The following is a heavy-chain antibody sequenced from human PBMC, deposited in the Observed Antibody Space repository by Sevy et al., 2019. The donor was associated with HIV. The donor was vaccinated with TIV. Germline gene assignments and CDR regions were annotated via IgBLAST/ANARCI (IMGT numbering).Heavy chain of an antibody. CDR3: ATDPRKATVAAYDAFDI. V-gene: IGHV1-24*01. CDR1: GYTLTELS. Sequence: AAVKVSCKVSGYTLTELSMHWVRQAPGKGLEWMGGFDPEDRETIYAQKFQGRVTMTEDTSTDTAYMELSSLRSADTAMYYCATDPRKATVAAYDAFDIWGQGTMVTVSS. D-gene: IGHD6-19*01. CDR2: FDPEDRET. J-gene: IGHJ3*02.